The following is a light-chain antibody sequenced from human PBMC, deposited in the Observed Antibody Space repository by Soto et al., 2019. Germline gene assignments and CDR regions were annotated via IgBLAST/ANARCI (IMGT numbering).Light chain of an antibody. V-gene: IGLV2-14*01. Sequence: QSALTQPASVSWSPGHSLAISCTGTSIDIAPYNYVSWYQQHPGKAPKLIIYEVSYRPSGISNRFSGSKSGNTASLTISGLQAEEEADYYCSSYTSSTNYVFGTGTKVTAL. CDR2: EVS. CDR1: SIDIAPYNY. J-gene: IGLJ1*01. CDR3: SSYTSSTNYV.